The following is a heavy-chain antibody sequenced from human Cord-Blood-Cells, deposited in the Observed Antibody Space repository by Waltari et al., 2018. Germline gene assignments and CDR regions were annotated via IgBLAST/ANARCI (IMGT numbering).Heavy chain of an antibody. Sequence: QAPLKPAGAGLLQPSETLSLTCAGYGGAFSGYYGSLIRQPPGKGLEWIGEINHSGRTNYNPSIKSRGTIAVDTSKNQCSLRLSAVTAADTAGYYCARGRRTGPDDYWGQGTLVTVSS. CDR3: ARGRRTGPDDY. V-gene: IGHV4-34*01. CDR2: INHSGRT. J-gene: IGHJ4*02. CDR1: GGAFSGYY.